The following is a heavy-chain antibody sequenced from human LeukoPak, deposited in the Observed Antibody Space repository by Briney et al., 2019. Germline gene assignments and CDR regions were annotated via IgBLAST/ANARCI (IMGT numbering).Heavy chain of an antibody. CDR3: ARAIQYYYDSSGLRTDAFDI. CDR1: GFTFSSYA. Sequence: GGSLRLSCAASGFTFSSYAMHWVRQAPGKGLEWVAVISYDGSNKYYADSVKGRFTISRDNSKNTLYLQMNSLRAEDTAVYYFARAIQYYYDSSGLRTDAFDIWGQGTMVTVSS. D-gene: IGHD3-22*01. V-gene: IGHV3-30*04. CDR2: ISYDGSNK. J-gene: IGHJ3*02.